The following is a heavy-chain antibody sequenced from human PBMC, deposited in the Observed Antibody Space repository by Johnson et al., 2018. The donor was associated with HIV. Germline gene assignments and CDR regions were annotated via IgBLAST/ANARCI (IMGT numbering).Heavy chain of an antibody. J-gene: IGHJ3*02. CDR2: ISYAGANK. Sequence: QMQLVESGGGVVQPGRSLRLSCAASGFTFSRHAVHWVRRAPGRGLEWVALISYAGANKYYADSVKGRFTISRDNSKNTLYLQMNSLRAEDTAVYYCARGGGYSIAAPSDAFDIWGQGTMVTVSS. CDR3: ARGGGYSIAAPSDAFDI. CDR1: GFTFSRHA. V-gene: IGHV3-30-3*01. D-gene: IGHD6-6*01.